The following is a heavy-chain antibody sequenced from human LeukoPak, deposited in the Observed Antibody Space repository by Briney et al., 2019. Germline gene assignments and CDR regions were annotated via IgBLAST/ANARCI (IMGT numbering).Heavy chain of an antibody. V-gene: IGHV1-69*05. J-gene: IGHJ4*02. CDR1: GDTFSSYG. D-gene: IGHD1-26*01. CDR3: ARATGIVAATLDY. CDR2: IIPVFATP. Sequence: ASVRVSCKSSGDTFSSYGVNWVRQAPGQGLEWMGGIIPVFATPTLAQKFPGRVTISTDESASTAYMELHSLRSEDTAVYFCARATGIVAATLDYWGQGTLVTVSS.